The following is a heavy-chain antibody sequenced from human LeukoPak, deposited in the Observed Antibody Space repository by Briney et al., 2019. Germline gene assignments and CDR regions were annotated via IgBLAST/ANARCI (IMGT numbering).Heavy chain of an antibody. CDR2: IYHSGRT. V-gene: IGHV4-4*02. CDR1: GGSISSTSW. J-gene: IGHJ4*01. Sequence: SETLSLTCAVSGGSISSTSWYSWVRPPPGKGLEWIGKIYHSGRTNYXASLKSRVTISLDKSKNQFSLKLTSVTAADTAVYYCASLLGPLSXXXGFARDYWGQGTLVTVSS. CDR3: ASLLGPLSXXXGFARDY. D-gene: IGHD3-16*01.